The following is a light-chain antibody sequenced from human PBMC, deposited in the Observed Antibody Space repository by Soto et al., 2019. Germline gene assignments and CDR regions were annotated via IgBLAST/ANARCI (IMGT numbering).Light chain of an antibody. CDR1: QTIDRY. CDR2: AAS. CDR3: QHYNSYSEA. Sequence: IHMTHSPSCLSASLGDTVAITFRASQTIDRYLNWFQQKSGQAPKLLMNAASTLRSGVPSRFSASGSGTDFTLTISSLQPDDFATYYCQHYNSYSEAFGQGTKVDIK. V-gene: IGKV1-39*01. J-gene: IGKJ1*01.